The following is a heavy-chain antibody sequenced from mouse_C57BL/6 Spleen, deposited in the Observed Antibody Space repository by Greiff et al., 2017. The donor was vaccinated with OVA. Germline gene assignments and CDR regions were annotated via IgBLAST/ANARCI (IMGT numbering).Heavy chain of an antibody. V-gene: IGHV1-47*01. J-gene: IGHJ2*01. CDR3: ARPHSSYGYFDY. CDR1: GYTFTTYP. D-gene: IGHD1-1*01. CDR2: FHPYNDDT. Sequence: QVQLQQSGAELGKPGASVKMSCKASGYTFTTYPIEWMKQNPGKSLEWIGNFHPYNDDTKYNEKFKGKATLTVEKSSSTVYLELSRLTSDDSAVYYCARPHSSYGYFDYWGQGTTLTVSS.